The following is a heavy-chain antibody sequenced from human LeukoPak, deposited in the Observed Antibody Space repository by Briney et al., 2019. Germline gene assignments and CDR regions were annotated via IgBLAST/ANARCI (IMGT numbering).Heavy chain of an antibody. CDR1: GFTFSSYG. CDR2: IWYDGSNK. CDR3: ARDRYCSSTSCYRNWFDP. D-gene: IGHD2-2*01. Sequence: GRSLRLSCAASGFTFSSYGMHWVRQAPGKGLEWVAVIWYDGSNKYYADSVKGRFTISRDNSKNTLYLEMNSLRGEDTAVYYCARDRYCSSTSCYRNWFDPWGQGTLVTVSS. J-gene: IGHJ5*02. V-gene: IGHV3-33*01.